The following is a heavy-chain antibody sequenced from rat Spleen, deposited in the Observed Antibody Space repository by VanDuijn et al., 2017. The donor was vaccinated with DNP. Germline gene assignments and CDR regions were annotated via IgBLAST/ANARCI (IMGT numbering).Heavy chain of an antibody. CDR3: ARPDYYDGSYPHY. D-gene: IGHD1-12*02. CDR1: GFTFSNYD. Sequence: EVQLVESGGGLVQPGRSLKLSCAASGFTFSNYDMAWVRQAPTKGLEWVASISYDGGITNYGDSVKGRFTISRDNAKSTLYLQMYSLRSEDMATYYCARPDYYDGSYPHYWGQGVMVTVSS. J-gene: IGHJ2*01. V-gene: IGHV5-22*01. CDR2: ISYDGGIT.